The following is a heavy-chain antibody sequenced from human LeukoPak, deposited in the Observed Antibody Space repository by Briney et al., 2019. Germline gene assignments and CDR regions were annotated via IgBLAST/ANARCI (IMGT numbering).Heavy chain of an antibody. V-gene: IGHV3-48*03. CDR2: ISSSGSTI. CDR3: ASRRAVTFDY. D-gene: IGHD6-19*01. Sequence: GGSLRLPCAASGFTFSSYEMNWVRQAPGKGLEWVSYISSSGSTIYYADSVKGRFTISRDNAKNSLYLQMNSLRAEDTAVYYCASRRAVTFDYWGQGTLVTVSS. CDR1: GFTFSSYE. J-gene: IGHJ4*02.